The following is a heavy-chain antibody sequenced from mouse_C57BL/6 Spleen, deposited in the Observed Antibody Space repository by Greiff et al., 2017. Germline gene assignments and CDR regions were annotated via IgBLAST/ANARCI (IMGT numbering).Heavy chain of an antibody. V-gene: IGHV1-55*01. D-gene: IGHD3-3*01. CDR1: GYTFTSYW. CDR3: ARKGGGTWYFDV. J-gene: IGHJ1*03. CDR2: IYPGSGST. Sequence: QVQLQQPGAELVKPGASVTMSCKASGYTFTSYWITWVKQRPGQGLEWIGDIYPGSGSTNYNEKFKSKATLTVDTSSSTAYMQLSSLTSEDSAVYYCARKGGGTWYFDVWGTGTTVTVSS.